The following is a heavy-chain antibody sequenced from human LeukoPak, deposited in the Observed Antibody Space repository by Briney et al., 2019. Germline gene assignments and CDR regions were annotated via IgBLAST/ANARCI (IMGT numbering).Heavy chain of an antibody. D-gene: IGHD4/OR15-4a*01. CDR3: ARDASGGMVRHLDAFDI. Sequence: SETLSLTCTVSGGSISSYYWSWIRQPPGKGLEWIGYIYYSGSTNYNPSLKSRVTISVDTSKNQFSLKLSSVTAADTAVYYCARDASGGMVRHLDAFDIWGQGTMVTVSS. J-gene: IGHJ3*02. CDR1: GGSISSYY. V-gene: IGHV4-59*01. CDR2: IYYSGST.